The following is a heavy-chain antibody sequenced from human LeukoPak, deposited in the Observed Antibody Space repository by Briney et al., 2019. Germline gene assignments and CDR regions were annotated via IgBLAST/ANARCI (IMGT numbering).Heavy chain of an antibody. CDR3: ARELAY. J-gene: IGHJ4*02. CDR2: IYTTGNT. Sequence: SETLSLTCTVSGGSISSYYWSWIRQPPGKGLEWIGRIYTTGNTEYNPSLRGRVTISLDTSKNRFSLNLTSVTATDTAVFYCARELAYWGPGILVTVSS. CDR1: GGSISSYY. V-gene: IGHV4-4*07.